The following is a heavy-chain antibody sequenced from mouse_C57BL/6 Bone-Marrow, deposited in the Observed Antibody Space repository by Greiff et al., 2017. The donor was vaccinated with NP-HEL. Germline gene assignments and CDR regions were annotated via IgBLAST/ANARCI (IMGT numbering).Heavy chain of an antibody. CDR1: GYTFTSYG. D-gene: IGHD2-12*01. V-gene: IGHV1-81*01. J-gene: IGHJ4*01. CDR3: ARYLRYAMDY. CDR2: IYPRSGNT. Sequence: VKLMESGAELARPGASVKLSCKASGYTFTSYGISWVKQRTGQGLEWIGEIYPRSGNTYYNEKFKGKATLTADKSSSTAYMELRSLTSEDSAVYFCARYLRYAMDYWGQGTSVTVSS.